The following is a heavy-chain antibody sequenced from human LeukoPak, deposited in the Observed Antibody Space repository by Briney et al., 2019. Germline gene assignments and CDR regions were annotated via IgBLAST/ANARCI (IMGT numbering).Heavy chain of an antibody. Sequence: GGSLRLSRAASGFTLSSYAMSWVRQAPGKGLEWVSAISGSGGSTNYADSVKGRFTVSRDNSKNTLYLQMNSLRAEDTAVYYCAKQSYSPYFDYWGQGTLVTVSS. D-gene: IGHD1-26*01. CDR3: AKQSYSPYFDY. CDR2: ISGSGGST. CDR1: GFTLSSYA. V-gene: IGHV3-23*01. J-gene: IGHJ4*02.